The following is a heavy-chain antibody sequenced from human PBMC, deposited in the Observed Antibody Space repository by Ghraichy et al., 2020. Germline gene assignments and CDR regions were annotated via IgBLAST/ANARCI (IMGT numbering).Heavy chain of an antibody. CDR3: ARDRGQSGSYYVFDY. J-gene: IGHJ4*02. Sequence: GSLRLSCAASGFTVSSYSMNWVRQAPGKGLEWVSYISSSSSTIYYADSVKGRFTISRDNAKNSLYLQMNSLRDEDTAAYYCARDRGQSGSYYVFDYWGQGALVTVSS. CDR2: ISSSSSTI. D-gene: IGHD1-26*01. CDR1: GFTVSSYS. V-gene: IGHV3-48*02.